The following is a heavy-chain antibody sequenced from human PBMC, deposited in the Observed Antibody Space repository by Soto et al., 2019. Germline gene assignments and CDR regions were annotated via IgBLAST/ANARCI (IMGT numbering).Heavy chain of an antibody. Sequence: EVQLLESGGGLVQPGGSLRLSCAASGFTFTSYGMSWVRQAPGKGLEWVSAISGSGGSTYYADSVKGRFTISRDNSKNTLYLQMNSLRAEDTAVYYCARVNGYSSGWFDYWGQGTRVTVSS. CDR2: ISGSGGST. CDR1: GFTFTSYG. CDR3: ARVNGYSSGWFDY. J-gene: IGHJ4*02. D-gene: IGHD6-19*01. V-gene: IGHV3-23*01.